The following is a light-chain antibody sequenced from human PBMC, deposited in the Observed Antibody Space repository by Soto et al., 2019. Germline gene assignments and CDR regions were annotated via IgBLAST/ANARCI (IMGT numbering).Light chain of an antibody. Sequence: SVLTQARSVSGSPGQSVAISCTGTSSDVGGYNYVSWYQQHPGKAPKLMIYDVTKRPSGVPDRFSGSSSGNTASLTISGLQAEDEADYFCCSYAGSYSYVFGTGTKVTVL. CDR1: SSDVGGYNY. CDR2: DVT. J-gene: IGLJ1*01. V-gene: IGLV2-11*01. CDR3: CSYAGSYSYV.